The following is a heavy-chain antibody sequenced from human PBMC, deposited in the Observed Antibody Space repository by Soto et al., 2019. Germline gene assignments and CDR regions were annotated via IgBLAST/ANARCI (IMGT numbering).Heavy chain of an antibody. CDR1: GFTFSSYG. V-gene: IGHV3-30*18. CDR3: AKDRRKVVVAAPFDY. D-gene: IGHD2-15*01. CDR2: ISYDGSNK. J-gene: IGHJ4*02. Sequence: VQLVESGGGVVQPGRSLRLSCAASGFTFSSYGMHWVRQAPGKGLEWVAVISYDGSNKYYADSVKGRFTISRDNSKKTLYLQMNSLRAEDTAVYYCAKDRRKVVVAAPFDYWGQGNLVTVSS.